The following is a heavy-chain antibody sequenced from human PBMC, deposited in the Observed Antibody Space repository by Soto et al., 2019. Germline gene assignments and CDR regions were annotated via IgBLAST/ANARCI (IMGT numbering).Heavy chain of an antibody. CDR1: GFTFSDYY. J-gene: IGHJ3*02. CDR3: ARNHIAASGTSAYDI. D-gene: IGHD6-13*01. V-gene: IGHV3-11*06. Sequence: GGSLRLSCAASGFTFSDYYMSWIRQAPGKGLEWVSYISPSSSYTNYAVSVKGRFTISRDNAKNSVYLQMNSLRAEDTDVYYCARNHIAASGTSAYDIWGQGPMVTVSS. CDR2: ISPSSSYT.